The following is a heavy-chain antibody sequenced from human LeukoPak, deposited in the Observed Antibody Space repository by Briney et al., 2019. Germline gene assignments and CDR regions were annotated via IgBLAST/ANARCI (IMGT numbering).Heavy chain of an antibody. J-gene: IGHJ5*02. Sequence: PSGTLSLTCAVSGGSVISSNWWSWVRQPPGKGLEWIGEIYHSGSTNYNPSLKSRVTISVDKSKNQFSLKLSSVTAADTAVHYCASSSYNSGTTVWFDPWGQGTLVTVSS. CDR1: GGSVISSNW. CDR2: IYHSGST. V-gene: IGHV4-4*02. D-gene: IGHD1-1*01. CDR3: ASSSYNSGTTVWFDP.